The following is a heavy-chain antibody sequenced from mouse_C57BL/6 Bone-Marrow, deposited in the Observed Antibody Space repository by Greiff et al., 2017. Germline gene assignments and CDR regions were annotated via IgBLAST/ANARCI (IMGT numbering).Heavy chain of an antibody. Sequence: VQLQQPGAELVKPGASVKLSCKASGYTFTSYWMHWVKQRPGKGLEWIGMIHPNSGSTNYNEKFKTKATLTVDNSSSTAYMQLSSLTSEDSAVYYCASDYGSSYDWFAYWGQGTLVTVSA. CDR2: IHPNSGST. CDR3: ASDYGSSYDWFAY. CDR1: GYTFTSYW. V-gene: IGHV1-64*01. J-gene: IGHJ3*01. D-gene: IGHD1-1*01.